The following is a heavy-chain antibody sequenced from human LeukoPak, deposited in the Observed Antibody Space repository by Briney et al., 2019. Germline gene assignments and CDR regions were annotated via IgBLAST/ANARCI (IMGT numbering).Heavy chain of an antibody. V-gene: IGHV1-8*03. CDR3: ARRRYYDFWTGRENSLDY. D-gene: IGHD3-3*01. CDR1: GYTFTSYD. Sequence: GASVKVSCKASGYTFTSYDINWVRQATGQGLEWMGWMNPNSGSTGYAQKFQGRVTFTRNTSISTAYMELSSLRSDDSAVYYCARRRYYDFWTGRENSLDYWGQGTLVTVSS. J-gene: IGHJ4*02. CDR2: MNPNSGST.